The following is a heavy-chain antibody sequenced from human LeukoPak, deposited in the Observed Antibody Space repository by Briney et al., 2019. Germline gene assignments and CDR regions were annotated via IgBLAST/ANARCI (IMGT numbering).Heavy chain of an antibody. J-gene: IGHJ3*01. V-gene: IGHV4-61*01. Sequence: PSETLSLTCTVSGGSISSSSYYWSWIRQPPGKGLEWIGYINYSGSSDYNPSLETRVTISVDTSKNQLSLKVNSVTAADTAVYYCARGDFSKAVSWGQGTMVTVSS. CDR1: GGSISSSSYY. CDR2: INYSGSS. CDR3: ARGDFSKAVS.